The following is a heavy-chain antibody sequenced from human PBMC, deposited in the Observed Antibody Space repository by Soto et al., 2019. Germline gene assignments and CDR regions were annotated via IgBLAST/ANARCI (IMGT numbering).Heavy chain of an antibody. CDR2: ISAYNGNT. Sequence: ASVNVSWKAAVYTMTSYGISRVRHTHGQGLEWMGWISAYNGNTNYAQKLQGRVTMTTDTSTSTAYVELRSLRSDDTAVYYCARGRGYGDYYYYYGMDVWGQGTTVTVTS. J-gene: IGHJ6*02. V-gene: IGHV1-18*01. CDR3: ARGRGYGDYYYYYGMDV. CDR1: VYTMTSYG. D-gene: IGHD4-17*01.